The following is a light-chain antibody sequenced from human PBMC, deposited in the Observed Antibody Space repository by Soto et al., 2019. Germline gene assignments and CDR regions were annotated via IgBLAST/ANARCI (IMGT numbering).Light chain of an antibody. Sequence: NFILTQPHSVSQCPGKTGTVSCTCSSGIIGSNYVQWSQQRPGSAPTTVIFEGNQRPSGVSDRFSGSVDSSSNSASLTISVLQTEDEADYYCQSYDRNNVNVVFGGGTKSPS. V-gene: IGLV6-57*02. CDR2: EGN. CDR1: SGIIGSNY. CDR3: QSYDRNNVNVV. J-gene: IGLJ2*01.